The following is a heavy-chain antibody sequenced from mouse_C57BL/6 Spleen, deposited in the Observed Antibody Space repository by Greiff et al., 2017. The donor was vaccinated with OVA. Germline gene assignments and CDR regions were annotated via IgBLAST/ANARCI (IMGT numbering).Heavy chain of an antibody. CDR1: EYEFPSHD. J-gene: IGHJ1*03. V-gene: IGHV5-2*01. CDR2: INSDGGST. Sequence: EVQLVESGGGLVQPGESLKLSCASNEYEFPSHDMPWVRKTPEKRLGLVASINSDGGSTYYPYTLERRFIISRDNTKKTLYLQMSSLRSEDTALYYCARQGNGGYFDVRGTGTTVTVSS. CDR3: ARQGNGGYFDV.